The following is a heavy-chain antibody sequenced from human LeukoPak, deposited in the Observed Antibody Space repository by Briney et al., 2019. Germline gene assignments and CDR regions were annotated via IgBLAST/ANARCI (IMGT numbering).Heavy chain of an antibody. CDR1: GYTFTSYG. Sequence: ASVKVSCKASGYTFTSYGISWVRQAPGQGLEWMGWINPNSGGTNYAQKFQGRVTMTRDTSISTAYMELSRLRSDDTAVYYCARYNGYCSSSTCPPEDYWGQGTLVTVSS. D-gene: IGHD2-2*01. V-gene: IGHV1-2*02. CDR3: ARYNGYCSSSTCPPEDY. J-gene: IGHJ4*02. CDR2: INPNSGGT.